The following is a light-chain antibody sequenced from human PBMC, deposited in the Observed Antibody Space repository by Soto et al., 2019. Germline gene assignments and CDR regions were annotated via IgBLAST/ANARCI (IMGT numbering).Light chain of an antibody. CDR3: QQYESTPPT. CDR2: WAS. V-gene: IGKV4-1*01. Sequence: DIVMTQSPDSLAVSLGERDTINCKSSQSVLYSSNNKNHLAWYQQKPGQPPKLLIYWASTRESGVPDRFSGSGSGTDFTLTISSLQAEDVAVYYCQQYESTPPTFGQGTKVEIK. J-gene: IGKJ1*01. CDR1: QSVLYSSNNKNH.